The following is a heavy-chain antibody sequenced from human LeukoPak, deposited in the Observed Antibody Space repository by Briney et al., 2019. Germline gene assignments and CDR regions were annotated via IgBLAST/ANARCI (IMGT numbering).Heavy chain of an antibody. CDR1: GGSFSAYY. CDR3: ARGPRSSNNFDY. D-gene: IGHD6-13*01. CDR2: INHSGST. V-gene: IGHV4-34*01. J-gene: IGHJ4*02. Sequence: SETLSLTCAVYGGSFSAYYWSWIRQPPGKGLEWIGEINHSGSTNYNPSLKSRVTISVDTSKNQFSLQLSSVTAADTGVYYCARGPRSSNNFDYWGQGTLVTVSS.